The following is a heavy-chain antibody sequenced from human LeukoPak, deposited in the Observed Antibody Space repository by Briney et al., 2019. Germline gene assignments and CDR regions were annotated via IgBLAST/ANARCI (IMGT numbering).Heavy chain of an antibody. V-gene: IGHV1-46*03. CDR2: INPSGGST. CDR3: ARDLSSVDFWSGYYYYFDY. CDR1: GYTFTSYY. D-gene: IGHD3-3*01. J-gene: IGHJ4*02. Sequence: ASVKVSCRASGYTFTSYYMHWVRQAPGQGLEWMGIINPSGGSTSYAQKFQGRVTMTRDTSTSTVYMELSSLRSEDTAVYYCARDLSSVDFWSGYYYYFDYWGQGTLVTVSS.